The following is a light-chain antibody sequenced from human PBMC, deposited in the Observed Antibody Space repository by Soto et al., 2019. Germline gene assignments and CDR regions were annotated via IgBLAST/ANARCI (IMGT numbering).Light chain of an antibody. CDR3: QQYVNLPYT. V-gene: IGKV1-33*01. CDR2: DTT. J-gene: IGKJ2*01. Sequence: DIQMTQSPTSLAASVGDRVTITCQASQHLTNYLNWYQQKPGEAPKLLIYDTTTLEEGVPTRFSGGGSGTAFTFTINGLQPEDAAIYFCQQYVNLPYTFGQGTKLEIK. CDR1: QHLTNY.